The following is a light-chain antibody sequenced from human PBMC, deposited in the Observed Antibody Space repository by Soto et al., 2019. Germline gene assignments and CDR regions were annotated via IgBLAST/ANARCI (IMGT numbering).Light chain of an antibody. V-gene: IGKV1-27*01. J-gene: IGKJ4*01. CDR2: AAS. Sequence: QLSQSPSSLSATVGDRVTISCRASQGIGSALAWYQQNPGKAPKVLIYAASTLQSGVPSRFSGSGSGTDFTLTIGSLQPEDVATYYCQKYNSAPLTFGGGTKVDI. CDR1: QGIGSA. CDR3: QKYNSAPLT.